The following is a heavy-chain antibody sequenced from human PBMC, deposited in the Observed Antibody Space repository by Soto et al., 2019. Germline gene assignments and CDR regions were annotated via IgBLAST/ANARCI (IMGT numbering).Heavy chain of an antibody. CDR1: GGSFSGYY. Sequence: QVQLQQWGAGLLKPSETLSLTCAVYGGSFSGYYWSWIRQPPGKGLEWIGEINHSGSTNYNPSLKSRVTISVDTSKNQFSRKLSSVTAAATAVYPWARASSRSWVCASWGPGPLVTVSS. CDR2: INHSGST. D-gene: IGHD6-13*01. J-gene: IGHJ5*02. V-gene: IGHV4-34*01. CDR3: ARASSRSWVCAS.